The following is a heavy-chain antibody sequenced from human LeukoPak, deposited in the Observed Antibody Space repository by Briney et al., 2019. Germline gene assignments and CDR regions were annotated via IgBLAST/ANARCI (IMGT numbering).Heavy chain of an antibody. Sequence: SETLSLTCTVYGVSFSGYYWSWIRQPPGKGLEWIGEINHSGNTNYNPSLKSRVTISVDTSKNQFSLKLSSVTAADTAVYYCARANYYYGMDVWGQGTTVTVSS. V-gene: IGHV4-34*01. CDR1: GVSFSGYY. J-gene: IGHJ6*02. CDR3: ARANYYYGMDV. CDR2: INHSGNT.